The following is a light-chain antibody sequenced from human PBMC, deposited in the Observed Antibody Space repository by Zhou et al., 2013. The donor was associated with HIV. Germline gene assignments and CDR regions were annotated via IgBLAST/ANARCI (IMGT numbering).Light chain of an antibody. J-gene: IGKJ1*01. CDR3: QQYATPVRT. CDR2: GAS. V-gene: IGKV3-20*01. CDR1: QSVSRSN. Sequence: EIVLTQSPGTLSLSPGETATLSCRASQSVSRSNLAWYQQKPGQTPRLLIYGASTRATGIPARFSGSGSGIDFNLTISRLEPEDFAVYYCQQYATPVRTFGQGTTVEIK.